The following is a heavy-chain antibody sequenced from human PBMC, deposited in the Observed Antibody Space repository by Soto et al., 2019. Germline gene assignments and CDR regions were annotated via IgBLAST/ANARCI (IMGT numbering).Heavy chain of an antibody. CDR3: ARPLSAVAGRPLHN. J-gene: IGHJ4*02. Sequence: PVGSLRLSCAASGFTVSTNSFTWVRQAPGKGLEWVSVIYSGGNSYYADSVKGRFSISRDNSKNTLYLQMNSLRAEDTAVYYCARPLSAVAGRPLHNWGQGTLVTVSS. D-gene: IGHD6-19*01. CDR2: IYSGGNS. V-gene: IGHV3-53*01. CDR1: GFTVSTNS.